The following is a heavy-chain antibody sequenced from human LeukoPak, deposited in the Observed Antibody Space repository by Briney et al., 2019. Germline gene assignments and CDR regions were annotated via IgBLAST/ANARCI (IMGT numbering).Heavy chain of an antibody. Sequence: GGSLRLSCVASGFTFSDYWMSWVRQAPGKGLEWVAYIKQNGSEKYYVDFVKGRFNSSRDNAKNSLYLQMNSLRAADTAVYYCARVWFRRGYSYHDGFYMWGQRTMVTVSS. CDR2: IKQNGSEK. CDR1: GFTFSDYW. D-gene: IGHD3-3*01. V-gene: IGHV3-7*01. J-gene: IGHJ3*02. CDR3: ARVWFRRGYSYHDGFYM.